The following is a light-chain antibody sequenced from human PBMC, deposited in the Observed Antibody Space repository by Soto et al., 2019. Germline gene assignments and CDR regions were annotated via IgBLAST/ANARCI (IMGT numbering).Light chain of an antibody. J-gene: IGKJ2*01. CDR1: QSISSW. CDR3: QQYNSYLYT. Sequence: DIQMTQSPSTLSASVGDRVTITCRASQSISSWFYGYQQKPAKAPKLLIYYASSLECGDPSRFSGSGSGTEFTLTISSLQPDDFATYYCQQYNSYLYTFGQGTKLDIK. V-gene: IGKV1-5*01. CDR2: YAS.